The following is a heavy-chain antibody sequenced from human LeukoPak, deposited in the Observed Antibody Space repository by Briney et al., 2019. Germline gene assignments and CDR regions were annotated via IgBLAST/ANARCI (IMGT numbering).Heavy chain of an antibody. CDR3: ARGRRAAAEDY. CDR1: GYTFTSYD. Sequence: ASVKVSCKASGYTFTSYDINWVRQATGQGLEWMGWMNPNSGNTGYAQKFQGRVTITRNTSISTAYTELSSLRSEDKAVYYCARGRRAAAEDYWGQGTLVTVSS. V-gene: IGHV1-8*01. J-gene: IGHJ4*02. D-gene: IGHD6-13*01. CDR2: MNPNSGNT.